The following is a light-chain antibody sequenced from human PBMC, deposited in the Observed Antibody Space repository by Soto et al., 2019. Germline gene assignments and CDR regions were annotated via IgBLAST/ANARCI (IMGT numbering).Light chain of an antibody. Sequence: SYVLTQPPSVSVTPGQAASISCGGNNIGRKSVHWYQQKPGQAPVLVVYDDSDRPSGIPERFSGSNSGNTATLTISRVEAGDEADYYCQVWDSSTHHLVFGGGTKVTVL. V-gene: IGLV3-21*02. CDR1: NIGRKS. J-gene: IGLJ2*01. CDR2: DDS. CDR3: QVWDSSTHHLV.